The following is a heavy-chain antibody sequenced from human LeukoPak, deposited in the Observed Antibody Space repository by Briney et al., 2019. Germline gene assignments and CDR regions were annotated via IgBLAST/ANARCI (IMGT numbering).Heavy chain of an antibody. CDR3: ARHYGSTTQYNWSAP. CDR1: VYSITSYW. Sequence: GESLQICCKGSVYSITSYWIGGVRQMPGKGLEWIGIIYPGDSDTRYSPSFQGQVTISADKSISTAYLQWSSLKASDTAMYYCARHYGSTTQYNWSAPWGQGTLVTVSS. CDR2: IYPGDSDT. J-gene: IGHJ5*02. V-gene: IGHV5-51*01. D-gene: IGHD1-1*01.